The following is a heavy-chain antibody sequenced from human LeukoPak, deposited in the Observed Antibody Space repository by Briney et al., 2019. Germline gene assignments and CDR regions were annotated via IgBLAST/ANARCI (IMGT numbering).Heavy chain of an antibody. D-gene: IGHD3-3*01. Sequence: GGSLRLSCAASGFTFSTYNMNWVRQAPGKGLEWVSSISTSSSYIYYADSVKGRFTISRDNAKNSLYLQMNSLRAEDTAVYYCAREGRFLEWLGPGYWGQGTLVTVSS. CDR2: ISTSSSYI. CDR3: AREGRFLEWLGPGY. V-gene: IGHV3-21*01. J-gene: IGHJ4*02. CDR1: GFTFSTYN.